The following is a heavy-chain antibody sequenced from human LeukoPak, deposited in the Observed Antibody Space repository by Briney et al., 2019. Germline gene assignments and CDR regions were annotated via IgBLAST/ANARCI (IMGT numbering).Heavy chain of an antibody. CDR1: GFIFTDYW. J-gene: IGHJ6*02. Sequence: GSLRLSCAASGFIFTDYWMHWVRQAPGKELVWVARINSDGSSTSYADSVKGRFTISRDNAKNTLYLQMNSLRAEDTAVYYCAREPYSSSWYFYGMDVWGQGTTATVSS. CDR2: INSDGSST. V-gene: IGHV3-74*01. D-gene: IGHD6-13*01. CDR3: AREPYSSSWYFYGMDV.